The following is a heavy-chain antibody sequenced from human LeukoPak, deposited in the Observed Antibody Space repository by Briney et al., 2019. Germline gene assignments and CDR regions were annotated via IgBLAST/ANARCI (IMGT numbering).Heavy chain of an antibody. J-gene: IGHJ4*02. CDR3: AREGHYYGSGSYYNETYCFDY. D-gene: IGHD3-10*01. CDR1: GFTFSGYA. CDR2: IYSGGST. Sequence: GGSLRLSCAASGFTFSGYAMSWVRQAPGKGLEWVSVIYSGGSTYYADSVKGRFTISRDNSKNTLYLQMNSLRAEDTAVYYCAREGHYYGSGSYYNETYCFDYWGQGTLVTVSS. V-gene: IGHV3-66*01.